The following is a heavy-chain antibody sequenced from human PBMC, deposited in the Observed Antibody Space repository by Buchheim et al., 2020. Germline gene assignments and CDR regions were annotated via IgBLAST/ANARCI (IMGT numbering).Heavy chain of an antibody. Sequence: EVQLVESGGTLVRPAESLRLSCAASGFAFNTYRMTWVRQAPGKGPEWVANIKPDGSAEYYVDSVKGRFNISRDNANNSLHLQMNYLRGDDSGVYYCAGSGKQGDLDCWGQGTL. CDR3: AGSGKQGDLDC. J-gene: IGHJ4*02. V-gene: IGHV3-7*01. CDR2: IKPDGSAE. CDR1: GFAFNTYR. D-gene: IGHD1-26*01.